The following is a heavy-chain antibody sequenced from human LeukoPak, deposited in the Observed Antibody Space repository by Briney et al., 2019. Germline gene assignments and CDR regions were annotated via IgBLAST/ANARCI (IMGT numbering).Heavy chain of an antibody. Sequence: SETLSLTCTVADDSISNSDYYWGWIRQPPGKGLEWIGSISYAGSTYYDPSLKSRVTISVDSSNNQFSLKLTSVTAADTAVYYCARALARGPFGVVSKGAFDIWGQGTMVTVSS. V-gene: IGHV4-39*07. CDR1: DDSISNSDYY. J-gene: IGHJ3*02. CDR2: ISYAGST. CDR3: ARALARGPFGVVSKGAFDI. D-gene: IGHD3-3*01.